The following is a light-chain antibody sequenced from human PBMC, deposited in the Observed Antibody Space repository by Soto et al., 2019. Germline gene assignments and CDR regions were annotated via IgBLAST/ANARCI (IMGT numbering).Light chain of an antibody. CDR2: DVS. CDR1: SSDVGGYNY. CDR3: SSYTSSSTYV. J-gene: IGLJ1*01. V-gene: IGLV2-14*01. Sequence: QSALTQPRSVSGSPGQSVAISCTGTSSDVGGYNYVSWYQQHPGKAPKLMVYDVSNRPSGVSNRFSGSKSGNTASLTISGLKAEDEADYYCSSYTSSSTYVFGTGTKVTVL.